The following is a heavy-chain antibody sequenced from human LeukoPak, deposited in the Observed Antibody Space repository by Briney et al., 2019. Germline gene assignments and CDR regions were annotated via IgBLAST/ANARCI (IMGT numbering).Heavy chain of an antibody. CDR2: INHSGST. J-gene: IGHJ5*02. CDR1: GGSFSGYY. Sequence: SETLSLTCAVYGGSFSGYYWSWIRQPPGKGLEWIGEINHSGSTNYNPSLKSRVTISVDTSKNQFSLKLSSVTAADTAVYYCARTNRCSGGSCHPRENWFDPWGQGTLVTVSS. CDR3: ARTNRCSGGSCHPRENWFDP. D-gene: IGHD2-15*01. V-gene: IGHV4-34*01.